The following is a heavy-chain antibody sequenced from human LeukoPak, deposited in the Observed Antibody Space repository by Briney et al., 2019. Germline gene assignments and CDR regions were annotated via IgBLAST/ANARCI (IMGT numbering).Heavy chain of an antibody. CDR1: GFTFSSYE. CDR3: ARGGSDGGNKFDY. CDR2: ISSSGSTI. V-gene: IGHV3-48*03. D-gene: IGHD4-23*01. J-gene: IGHJ4*02. Sequence: GGSLRLSCAASGFTFSSYEMNWVRQAPGKGLEWVSYISSSGSTIYYADSVKGRFTISRDNAKNSLYLQMNSLRAEDTAVYYCARGGSDGGNKFDYWGQGTLVTVSS.